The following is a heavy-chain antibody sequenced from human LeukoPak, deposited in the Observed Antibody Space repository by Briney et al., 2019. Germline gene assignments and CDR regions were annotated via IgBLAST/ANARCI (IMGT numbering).Heavy chain of an antibody. CDR2: IKPDGSDE. J-gene: IGHJ4*02. CDR3: ARENFQY. CDR1: GFTFSSYW. V-gene: IGHV3-7*04. Sequence: GGSLRLSCAASGFTFSSYWMNWVRQAPGKGLEWVANIKPDGSDESYVDSVKGRFTISRDNAKNSLYLQMNSLRAEDTAVYYCARENFQYWAQGTLVPVSS.